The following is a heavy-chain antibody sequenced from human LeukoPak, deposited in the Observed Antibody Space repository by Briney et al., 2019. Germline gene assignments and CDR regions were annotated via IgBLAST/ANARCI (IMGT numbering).Heavy chain of an antibody. CDR2: IIPIFGTA. V-gene: IGHV1-69*05. CDR1: GGTFSSYA. CDR3: ARGLSYGGNSGFRWYFDY. J-gene: IGHJ4*02. Sequence: SVKVSCKASGGTFSSYAISWVRQAPGQGLEWMGRIIPIFGTANYAQKFQGRVTITTDESTSTAYMELSSLRSEDTAVYYCARGLSYGGNSGFRWYFDYWGQGTLVTVSS. D-gene: IGHD4-23*01.